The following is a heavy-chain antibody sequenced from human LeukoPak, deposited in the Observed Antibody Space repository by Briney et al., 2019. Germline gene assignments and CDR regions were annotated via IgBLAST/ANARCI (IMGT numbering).Heavy chain of an antibody. CDR3: ARDERYYDFWSGYYP. V-gene: IGHV1-2*02. J-gene: IGHJ5*02. D-gene: IGHD3-3*01. CDR1: GYTFTGYY. CDR2: INPNSGGT. Sequence: VASVKVSCKASGYTFTGYYMHWVRQAPGQGLEWMGWINPNSGGTNYAQKFQGRVTMTRGTSISTAYMELSRLRSDDTAVYYCARDERYYDFWSGYYPWGQGTLVTVSS.